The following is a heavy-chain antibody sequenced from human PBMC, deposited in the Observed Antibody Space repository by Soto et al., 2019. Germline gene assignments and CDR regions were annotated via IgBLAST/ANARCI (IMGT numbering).Heavy chain of an antibody. V-gene: IGHV3-23*01. J-gene: IGHJ4*02. CDR3: ATMNGYFEY. CDR2: ITATGGRT. D-gene: IGHD3-22*01. CDR1: GFRFSSYS. Sequence: PGGSLRLSCADSGFRFSSYSMSWVRQTPGKGLEWAAAITATGGRTYYADSVTGRFTISRDNSKKTHYLQMTSLRAEDTAMYYCATMNGYFEYWGQGTPVTVSS.